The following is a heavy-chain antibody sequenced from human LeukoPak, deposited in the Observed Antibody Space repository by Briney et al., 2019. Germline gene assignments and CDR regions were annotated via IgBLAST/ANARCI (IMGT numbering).Heavy chain of an antibody. CDR1: GGTFSSYA. D-gene: IGHD3-22*01. V-gene: IGHV1-69*04. J-gene: IGHJ4*02. Sequence: ASVKVSCKASGGTFSSYAISWVRQAPGQGLEWMGRIIPILGIANYAQKFQGRVTITADKSTSTAYMELSSLRSEDTAVYYRARDRFGYYDSSGYYYVDYWGQGTLVTVSS. CDR3: ARDRFGYYDSSGYYYVDY. CDR2: IIPILGIA.